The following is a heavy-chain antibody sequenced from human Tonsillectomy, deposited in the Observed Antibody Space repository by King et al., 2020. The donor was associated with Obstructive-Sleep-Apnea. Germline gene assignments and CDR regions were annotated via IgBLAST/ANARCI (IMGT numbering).Heavy chain of an antibody. CDR3: ARVLGAAGRDCFDP. CDR1: GYSISNAYY. Sequence: QLQESGPGLVKPSETLSLACTVSGYSISNAYYWGWIRQPPGKGLEWVGRIDHRGSTYCNPSLKSRVTISIDTSRNHFSLKLTSVTAADTAVYYCARVLGAAGRDCFDPWGQGTLVTVSS. V-gene: IGHV4-38-2*02. J-gene: IGHJ5*02. CDR2: IDHRGST. D-gene: IGHD6-13*01.